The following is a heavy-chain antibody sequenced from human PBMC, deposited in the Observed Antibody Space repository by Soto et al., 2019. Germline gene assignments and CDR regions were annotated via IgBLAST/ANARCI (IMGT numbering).Heavy chain of an antibody. D-gene: IGHD5-12*01. CDR3: ARPYSGYDLNYAFDI. CDR2: IYYSGST. CDR1: GGSISSSSYY. V-gene: IGHV4-39*01. J-gene: IGHJ3*02. Sequence: SQTLSLTCTVSGGSISSSSYYWGWIRQPPGKGLEWIGSIYYSGSTYYNPSLKSRVTISVDTSKNQFSLKLSSVTAADTAVYYCARPYSGYDLNYAFDIWGQGTMVTVSS.